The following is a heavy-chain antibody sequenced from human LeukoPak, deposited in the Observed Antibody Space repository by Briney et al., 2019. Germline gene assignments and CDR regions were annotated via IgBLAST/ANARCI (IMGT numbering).Heavy chain of an antibody. J-gene: IGHJ3*02. V-gene: IGHV1-46*01. Sequence: ASVKVSCKASGYTFTSYYMHWVRQAPGQGLEWMGIMNPSGGSTSYAQKFQGRVTMTRDMSTSTVYMELSSLRSEDTAVYYCARVYGAGYDFRGAFDIWGQGTVVTVSS. D-gene: IGHD5-12*01. CDR2: MNPSGGST. CDR3: ARVYGAGYDFRGAFDI. CDR1: GYTFTSYY.